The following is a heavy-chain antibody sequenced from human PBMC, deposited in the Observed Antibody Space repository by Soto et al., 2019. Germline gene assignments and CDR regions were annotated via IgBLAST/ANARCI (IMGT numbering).Heavy chain of an antibody. J-gene: IGHJ4*02. D-gene: IGHD4-17*01. CDR3: ARLATVTPPYYFDY. Sequence: QVQLVQSGAEVKKPGASVKVSCKASGYTFISFYVHWVRQAPGQGLEWMGVINPNGGSTAYAQKFQGRVTMTRDTSTSTVYMELSSLRFEDTAVYYCARLATVTPPYYFDYWGQGTLVTVSS. V-gene: IGHV1-46*01. CDR2: INPNGGST. CDR1: GYTFISFY.